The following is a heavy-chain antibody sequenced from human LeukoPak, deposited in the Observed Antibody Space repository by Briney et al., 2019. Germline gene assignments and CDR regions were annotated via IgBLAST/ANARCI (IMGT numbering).Heavy chain of an antibody. Sequence: ASVKVSCKASGYTLTSYGISWVRQAPGQGLEWMGWISAYNGNTNYAQKLQGRVTITTDTSTSTAYMELRSLRSDDTAVYYCASVYYYGSGSATYYFDYWGQGTLVTVSS. V-gene: IGHV1-18*01. CDR3: ASVYYYGSGSATYYFDY. CDR1: GYTLTSYG. D-gene: IGHD3-10*01. CDR2: ISAYNGNT. J-gene: IGHJ4*02.